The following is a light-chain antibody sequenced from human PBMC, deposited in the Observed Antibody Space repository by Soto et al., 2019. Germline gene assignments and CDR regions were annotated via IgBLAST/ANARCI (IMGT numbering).Light chain of an antibody. CDR1: RRVFSISNNKNS. CDR2: WAS. V-gene: IGKV4-1*01. Sequence: DIVLTQSPDSLAVSLGERATISCKSSRRVFSISNNKNSLACYQQKPGQPPKLLFYWASTRDSWVPDRFSGSGFGTEVTLTIDSLQDADVAVYYCQQYFNSVYPFGQGTLLEIK. CDR3: QQYFNSVYP. J-gene: IGKJ2*01.